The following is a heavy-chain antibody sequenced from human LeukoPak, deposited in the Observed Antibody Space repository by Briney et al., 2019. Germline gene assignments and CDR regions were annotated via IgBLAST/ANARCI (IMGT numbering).Heavy chain of an antibody. CDR1: GFTFRTSG. J-gene: IGHJ4*02. Sequence: GGSLRLSCAASGFTFRTSGMSWVRQAPGKGLEWVSAISGSGGSTYYADSVKGRFTISRDNSKNTLYLQMNSLKTEDTAVYYCVGARPTSAAGVFDYWGQGALVTVSS. V-gene: IGHV3-23*01. CDR2: ISGSGGST. D-gene: IGHD6-13*01. CDR3: VGARPTSAAGVFDY.